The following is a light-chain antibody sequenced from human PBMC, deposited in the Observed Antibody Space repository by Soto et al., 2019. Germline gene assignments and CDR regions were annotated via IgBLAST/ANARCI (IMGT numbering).Light chain of an antibody. V-gene: IGKV3-11*01. CDR3: QVRDVWPS. CDR2: DAS. CDR1: QSVSTS. J-gene: IGKJ1*01. Sequence: IVLTQSPATLSLSPGERAALSCRASQSVSTSLAWYQHKPGQAPRLFIYDASKRAPGIPARFSGSGSGTVFPLTISSLEDEDFAVYYCQVRDVWPSFGQGTKVEIK.